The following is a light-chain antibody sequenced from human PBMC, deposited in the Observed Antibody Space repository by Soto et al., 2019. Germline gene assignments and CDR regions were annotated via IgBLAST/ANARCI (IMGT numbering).Light chain of an antibody. J-gene: IGKJ2*01. CDR3: QQYYSYPQT. V-gene: IGKV1-8*01. Sequence: IRMTQSPSSFSASPGDRVTITCRASQGISSYLAWYQQKPGKAPKLLIYSASTLQSGVPSRFSGSGSGTDFTLTISCLQSEDFATYYCQQYYSYPQTFGQGTKVDIK. CDR2: SAS. CDR1: QGISSY.